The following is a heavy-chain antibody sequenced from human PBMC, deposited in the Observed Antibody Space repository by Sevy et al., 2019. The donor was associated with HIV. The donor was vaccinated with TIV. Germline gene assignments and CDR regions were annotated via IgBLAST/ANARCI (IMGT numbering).Heavy chain of an antibody. V-gene: IGHV3-30-3*01. Sequence: GGSLRLSCAASGLTFRSHAMHWVRQAPGKGLEWVTVISYDGAVRYYGESVKGRFTVSRDNSKNTLDLQMNSLRPDDTAVYYCAREAGDSAKNDAFAFWGQGTMVTVSS. J-gene: IGHJ3*01. CDR2: ISYDGAVR. D-gene: IGHD1-26*01. CDR3: AREAGDSAKNDAFAF. CDR1: GLTFRSHA.